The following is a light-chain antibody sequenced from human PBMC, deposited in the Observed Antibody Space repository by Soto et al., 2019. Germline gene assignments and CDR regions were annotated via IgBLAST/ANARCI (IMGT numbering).Light chain of an antibody. J-gene: IGKJ2*01. CDR1: QSVAGNS. CDR3: QQYGSSRDT. V-gene: IGKV3-20*01. Sequence: PGVRATLSCRASQSVAGNSLAWYRHKPGQAPKLVIYGASSRSAGVPDRFVGSGSGTDFTLTISRLEPEDFAVYYCQQYGSSRDTFGQGTKLEIK. CDR2: GAS.